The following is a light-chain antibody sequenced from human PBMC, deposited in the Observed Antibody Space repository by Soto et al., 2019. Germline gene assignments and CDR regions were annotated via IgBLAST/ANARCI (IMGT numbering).Light chain of an antibody. Sequence: DIQMTQSPSSLSASVGDRVTITCRASQSISRNLNWYQHKPGKAPKLLIYAASSLQNGVPSRFRGGGSGTEFTLSINSLQPEDFGTYYCQQIFTTASITFGQGTRLEIK. CDR1: QSISRN. CDR3: QQIFTTASIT. CDR2: AAS. J-gene: IGKJ5*01. V-gene: IGKV1-39*01.